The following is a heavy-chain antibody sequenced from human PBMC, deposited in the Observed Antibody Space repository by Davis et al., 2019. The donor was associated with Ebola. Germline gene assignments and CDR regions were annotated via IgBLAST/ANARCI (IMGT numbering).Heavy chain of an antibody. Sequence: GESLKISCAASGFTFSSYTMNWVRQAPGKGLEWVSSISSSSSYIYYADSVKGRFTISRDNAKNSLYLQMNSLRGEDTAVYYCASLILNDFWSGYYSVPFDYWGQGTLVTVSS. CDR2: ISSSSSYI. CDR3: ASLILNDFWSGYYSVPFDY. V-gene: IGHV3-21*01. D-gene: IGHD3-3*01. CDR1: GFTFSSYT. J-gene: IGHJ4*02.